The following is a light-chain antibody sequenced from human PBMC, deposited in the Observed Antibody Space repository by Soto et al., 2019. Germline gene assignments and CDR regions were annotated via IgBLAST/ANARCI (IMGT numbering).Light chain of an antibody. CDR1: PSVSSSY. CDR2: GAS. Sequence: EIVLTQSPGTLSLSPGERATLSCRASPSVSSSYLAWYQRKPGQAPRLLINGASSRATGIPDRFSGSGSGTDFTLTISRLEPEDFAVYYCQQYGTSPPSTFGQGTRLEIK. V-gene: IGKV3-20*01. J-gene: IGKJ5*01. CDR3: QQYGTSPPST.